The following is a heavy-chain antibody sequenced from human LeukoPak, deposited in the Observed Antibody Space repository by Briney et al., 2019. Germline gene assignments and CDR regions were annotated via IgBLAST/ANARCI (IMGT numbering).Heavy chain of an antibody. CDR3: ASGPTYYDY. CDR2: TSSSGTTI. J-gene: IGHJ4*02. D-gene: IGHD3-10*01. Sequence: PGGSLRLSCAASGFTFSSYEMNWVRQAPGKGLEWLSKTSSSGTTIHYADSVKGRFTISRDNAKNSLYLQMNNLRAEDTAVYYCASGPTYYDYWGQGTPVTVSS. CDR1: GFTFSSYE. V-gene: IGHV3-48*03.